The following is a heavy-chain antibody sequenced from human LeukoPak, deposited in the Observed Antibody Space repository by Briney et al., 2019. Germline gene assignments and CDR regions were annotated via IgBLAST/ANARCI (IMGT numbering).Heavy chain of an antibody. Sequence: PGGSLRLSCAASGFTFSSYGMHWVRQAPGKGLEWVAVISYVGSNKYYADSVKGRFTISRDNSKNTLYLQMNSLRAEDTAVYYCAKGITMVRGVKTPLDYWGQGTLVTVSS. D-gene: IGHD3-10*01. V-gene: IGHV3-30*18. CDR2: ISYVGSNK. CDR3: AKGITMVRGVKTPLDY. CDR1: GFTFSSYG. J-gene: IGHJ4*02.